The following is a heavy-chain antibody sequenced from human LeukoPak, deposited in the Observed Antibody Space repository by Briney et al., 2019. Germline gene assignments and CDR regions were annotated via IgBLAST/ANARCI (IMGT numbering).Heavy chain of an antibody. Sequence: SETLSLTCAVYGGSFRGYYWSWIRQPPGKGLEWIGEINHSGSTNYNPSLKSRVTISVDTSKNQFSLKLSSVTAADTAVYYCARGHPYYYDSSGYRKNFDYWGQGTLVTVSS. CDR2: INHSGST. V-gene: IGHV4-34*01. CDR3: ARGHPYYYDSSGYRKNFDY. J-gene: IGHJ4*02. CDR1: GGSFRGYY. D-gene: IGHD3-22*01.